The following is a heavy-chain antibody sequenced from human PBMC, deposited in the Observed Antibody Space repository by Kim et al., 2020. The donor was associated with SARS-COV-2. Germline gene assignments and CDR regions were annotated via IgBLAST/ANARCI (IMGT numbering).Heavy chain of an antibody. CDR1: GGSISSSNW. D-gene: IGHD2-2*01. CDR3: ARDQDIVVVPAAIADYYGMDV. V-gene: IGHV4-4*02. J-gene: IGHJ6*02. CDR2: IYHSGST. Sequence: SETLSLTCAVSGGSISSSNWWSWVRQPPGKGLEWIGEIYHSGSTNYNPSLKSRVTISVDKSKNQFSLKLSSVTAADTAVYYCARDQDIVVVPAAIADYYGMDVWGQGTTVTVSS.